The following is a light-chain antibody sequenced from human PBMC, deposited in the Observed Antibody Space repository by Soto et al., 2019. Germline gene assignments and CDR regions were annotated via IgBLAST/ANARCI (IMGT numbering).Light chain of an antibody. Sequence: DIQMTQSPSTLSASVGDRVTITCRASQTVERWLAWYQQKPGKAPNLLISDVSSLERGVPSRFSGSGSATEFTLTISSMQPDDFATFYCQQYNGYSRTFGQGTKVDIK. CDR1: QTVERW. V-gene: IGKV1-5*01. J-gene: IGKJ1*01. CDR2: DVS. CDR3: QQYNGYSRT.